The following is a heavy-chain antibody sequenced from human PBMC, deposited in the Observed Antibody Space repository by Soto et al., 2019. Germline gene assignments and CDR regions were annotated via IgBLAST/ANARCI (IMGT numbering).Heavy chain of an antibody. CDR2: IYYSGST. CDR1: GGSISSGGYY. J-gene: IGHJ5*02. D-gene: IGHD6-13*01. CDR3: ARAAHYSSPFRWFDP. Sequence: QVQLQESGPGLVKPSQTLSLTCTVSGGSISSGGYYWSWIRQHPGKGLEWIGYIYYSGSTYYNPSLKSRVTQSVDTSKNQVSLKLSSVTAADTAVYYCARAAHYSSPFRWFDPWGQGTLVTVSS. V-gene: IGHV4-31*03.